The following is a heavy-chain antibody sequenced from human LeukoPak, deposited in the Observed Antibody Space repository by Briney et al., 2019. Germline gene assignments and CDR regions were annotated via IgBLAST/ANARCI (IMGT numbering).Heavy chain of an antibody. D-gene: IGHD4-17*01. V-gene: IGHV4-30-4*01. J-gene: IGHJ3*02. CDR3: ARRPTVVTQKGAFDI. CDR2: IYYSGST. Sequence: SQTLSLTCTVSGGSISSGDYYWSWIRQPPGKGLEWIGYIYYSGSTYYNPSLKGRVTISVDTSKNQFSLKLSSVTAADTAVYYCARRPTVVTQKGAFDIWGQGTMVTVSS. CDR1: GGSISSGDYY.